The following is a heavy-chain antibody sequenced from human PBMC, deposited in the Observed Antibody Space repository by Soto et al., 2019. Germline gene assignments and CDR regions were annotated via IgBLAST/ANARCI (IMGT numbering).Heavy chain of an antibody. CDR3: ARVGQGRYYFDY. J-gene: IGHJ4*02. CDR1: GFAFSSYW. CDR2: INSDGSTT. Sequence: VHLVESGGGSVQPGGSLRLSCAGSGFAFSSYWIHWVRQVPGKGLVWVSRINSDGSTTSYADSVRGRFTISRDNAKETLYLQMNSLRAEDTALYYCARVGQGRYYFDYWGQGTLVTVSS. V-gene: IGHV3-74*01.